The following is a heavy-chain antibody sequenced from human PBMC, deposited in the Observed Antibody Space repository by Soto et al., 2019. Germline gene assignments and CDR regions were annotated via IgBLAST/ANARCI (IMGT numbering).Heavy chain of an antibody. J-gene: IGHJ4*02. CDR2: ISGSGGIT. CDR3: AKADYYDSSGYAD. Sequence: GGSLTLSCAASGFTFSSYAMSCVRQAPGKGLEWVSAISGSGGITYYADSGKGRFTISRDNSKNTLYLQMNSLRAEETAVYYCAKADYYDSSGYADWGQGTLVTVS. V-gene: IGHV3-23*01. CDR1: GFTFSSYA. D-gene: IGHD3-22*01.